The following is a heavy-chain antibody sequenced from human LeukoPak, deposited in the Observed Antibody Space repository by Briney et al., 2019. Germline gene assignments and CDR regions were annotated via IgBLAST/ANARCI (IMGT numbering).Heavy chain of an antibody. Sequence: GGSLRLSCAASGFTFSSYSMNWVRQAPGKRLEWVSSISSSSSYIYYADSVKGRFTISRDNAKNSLYLQMNSLRAEDTAVYYCARDPISADTAIDQFDYWGQGTLVTVSS. CDR1: GFTFSSYS. J-gene: IGHJ4*02. CDR2: ISSSSSYI. D-gene: IGHD5-18*01. V-gene: IGHV3-21*01. CDR3: ARDPISADTAIDQFDY.